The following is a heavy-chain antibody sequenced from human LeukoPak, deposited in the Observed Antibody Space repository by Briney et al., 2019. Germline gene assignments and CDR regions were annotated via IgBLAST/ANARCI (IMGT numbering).Heavy chain of an antibody. Sequence: PGGSLRLSCAASGFSFSGYGMHWVRQAPGKGLEWVAFIRYDESSKYCADSVKGRFTISRDNSKNTLFLQMNSLRAEDTAVYYCEGVAVAGIYWGQGTLVTVSS. V-gene: IGHV3-30*02. CDR2: IRYDESSK. J-gene: IGHJ4*02. D-gene: IGHD6-13*01. CDR1: GFSFSGYG. CDR3: EGVAVAGIY.